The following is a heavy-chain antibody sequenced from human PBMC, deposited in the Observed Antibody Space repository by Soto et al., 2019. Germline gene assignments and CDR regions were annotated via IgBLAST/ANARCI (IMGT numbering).Heavy chain of an antibody. CDR1: GKNVSNVW. Sequence: GGSLRLTCAASGKNVSNVWMTWSRQAPGEGLEWVGGIKSKAEGTKKKYGTPFKNRFIISRDDSKNTVYLQMHALITEDTSFYYCSTPRPGSHGYSFWGQGALVTVSS. CDR3: STPRPGSHGYSF. J-gene: IGHJ4*02. D-gene: IGHD3-16*01. CDR2: IKSKAEGTKK. V-gene: IGHV3-15*01.